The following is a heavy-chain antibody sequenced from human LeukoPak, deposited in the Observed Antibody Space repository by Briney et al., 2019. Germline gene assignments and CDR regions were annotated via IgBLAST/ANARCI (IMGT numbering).Heavy chain of an antibody. J-gene: IGHJ1*01. CDR2: ISGSGGST. D-gene: IGHD2-2*01. V-gene: IGHV3-23*01. CDR1: GFTFSSYA. Sequence: GGSLRLXCAASGFTFSSYAMSWVRQAPGKGLEWVSAISGSGGSTYYAASVKGRFTISRDNSKNTLYLQMNSLRAEDTAVYYCAKDAPVNIVVVPAANSWGQGTLVTVSS. CDR3: AKDAPVNIVVVPAANS.